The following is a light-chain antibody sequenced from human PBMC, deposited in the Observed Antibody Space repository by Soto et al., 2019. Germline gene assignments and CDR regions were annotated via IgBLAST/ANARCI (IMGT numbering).Light chain of an antibody. J-gene: IGLJ1*01. CDR3: SSYTSTTTLGV. CDR1: SRDVGGYNY. Sequence: QSVLTQPASVSGSPGQSITISCTENSRDVGGYNYVSWYQQHPGKAPKLMIYDVSNRPSGVSNRFSGSKSGNTASLTISGLQAEDEADYYCSSYTSTTTLGVFGTGTKVTVL. V-gene: IGLV2-14*01. CDR2: DVS.